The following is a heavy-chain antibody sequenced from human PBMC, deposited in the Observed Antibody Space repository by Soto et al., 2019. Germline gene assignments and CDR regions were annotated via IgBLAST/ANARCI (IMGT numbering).Heavy chain of an antibody. D-gene: IGHD1-7*01. J-gene: IGHJ2*01. CDR3: ARGRYFATTHRQWWYFDF. V-gene: IGHV1-18*01. Sequence: QVELVQSGPEVKRPGASVKVSCKASGYTFITSGINWVRQTPGQGLEWVGWISPANGDKKYAQKFKGRVTLTSETSTDTVSMELTNLRSDDTAVYFCARGRYFATTHRQWWYFDFWGRGTPVTVSS. CDR2: ISPANGDK. CDR1: GYTFITSG.